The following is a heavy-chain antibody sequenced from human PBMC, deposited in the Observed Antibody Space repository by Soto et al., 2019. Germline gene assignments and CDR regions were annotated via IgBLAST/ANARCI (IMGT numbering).Heavy chain of an antibody. CDR1: GFTFGDYA. Sequence: GGSLRLFCTASGFTFGDYAMSWFRQAPGKGLEWVGFIRSKAYGGTTEYAASVKGRFTISRDDSKSIAYLQMNSLKTEDTAVYYCTRDPFNIVVVPAALPWLDVWGKGTTVTVSS. V-gene: IGHV3-49*03. D-gene: IGHD2-2*01. CDR3: TRDPFNIVVVPAALPWLDV. J-gene: IGHJ6*04. CDR2: IRSKAYGGTT.